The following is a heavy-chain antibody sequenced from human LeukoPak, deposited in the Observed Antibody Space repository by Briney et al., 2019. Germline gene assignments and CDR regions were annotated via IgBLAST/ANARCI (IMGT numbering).Heavy chain of an antibody. V-gene: IGHV1-2*02. D-gene: IGHD3-10*01. CDR1: GYTFTNYG. CDR2: INPNSGGT. CDR3: AREAYDSGNFRTDYYYMDV. Sequence: ASVKVSCKASGYTFTNYGITWVRQAPGQGLEWMGWINPNSGGTNYAQKFQGRVTMTRDTSISTAYMELSRLRSDDTAVYYCAREAYDSGNFRTDYYYMDVWGIGTTVTVSS. J-gene: IGHJ6*03.